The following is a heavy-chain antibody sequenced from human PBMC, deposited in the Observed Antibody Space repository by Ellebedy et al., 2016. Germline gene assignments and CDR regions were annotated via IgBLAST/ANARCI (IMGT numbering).Heavy chain of an antibody. V-gene: IGHV4-34*01. CDR2: INHSGST. CDR1: GGSFSGYY. Sequence: SETLSLTXAVYGGSFSGYYWGWIRQLPGQGLEWIGEINHSGSTNYNPSLKSRVTISVDTSKNQFSLKLSSVTAADTAVYYCARAYYVWGSYRYTGGWFDPWGQGTLVTVSS. D-gene: IGHD3-16*02. J-gene: IGHJ5*02. CDR3: ARAYYVWGSYRYTGGWFDP.